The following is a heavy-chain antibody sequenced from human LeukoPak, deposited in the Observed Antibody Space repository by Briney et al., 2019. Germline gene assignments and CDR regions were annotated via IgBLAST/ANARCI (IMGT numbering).Heavy chain of an antibody. CDR2: INWNGGST. V-gene: IGHV3-20*04. CDR3: ARVKNYDLYYYYIVI. Sequence: GGSLRLSCAASGFTFDDYGMSWVRQAPGKGLEWVSGINWNGGSTGYADSVKGRFTISRDNAKNSLYLQMNSLTAEDTDLYYCARVKNYDLYYYYIVIWGKETKVTVSS. CDR1: GFTFDDYG. J-gene: IGHJ6*03. D-gene: IGHD1-7*01.